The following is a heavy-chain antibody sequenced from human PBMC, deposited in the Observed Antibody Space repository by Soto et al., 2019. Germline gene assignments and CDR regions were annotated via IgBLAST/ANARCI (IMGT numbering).Heavy chain of an antibody. CDR3: ARAPTYYYGSGSFPVNDY. Sequence: ASVKVSCKASGYTFTSYAMHWVRQAPGQRLEWMGWINAGNGNTKYSQKFQGRVTITRDTSASTAYMELSSLRSEDTAVYYCARAPTYYYGSGSFPVNDYWGQGTLVTVSS. D-gene: IGHD3-10*01. J-gene: IGHJ4*02. V-gene: IGHV1-3*01. CDR1: GYTFTSYA. CDR2: INAGNGNT.